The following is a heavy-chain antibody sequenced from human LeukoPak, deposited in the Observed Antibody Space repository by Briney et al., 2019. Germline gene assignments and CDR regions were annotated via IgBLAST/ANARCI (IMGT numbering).Heavy chain of an antibody. Sequence: GESLKLSCKGSGYSFTSYWIGWVRQMPGKGLEWMGIIYPGDSDTRYSPSFQGQVTISADKSISTAYLQWSSLKASDTAMYYCARQRTERITMVRGVTVDYWGQGTLVTVSS. V-gene: IGHV5-51*01. J-gene: IGHJ4*02. CDR3: ARQRTERITMVRGVTVDY. D-gene: IGHD3-10*01. CDR1: GYSFTSYW. CDR2: IYPGDSDT.